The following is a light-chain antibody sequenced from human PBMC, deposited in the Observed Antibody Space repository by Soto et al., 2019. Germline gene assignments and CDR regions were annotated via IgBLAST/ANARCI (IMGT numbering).Light chain of an antibody. CDR2: GAS. V-gene: IGKV3-15*01. CDR3: QQYNNWPYT. J-gene: IGKJ2*01. Sequence: ETLMTQSPATLSVSPGYRATLSCRASQSVNSNLAWYQQTPGQAPRLLIYGASTRATGIPARFSGSGSGTEFTLTLSSLQSEDFAVYYCQQYNNWPYTFGQGTKLQIK. CDR1: QSVNSN.